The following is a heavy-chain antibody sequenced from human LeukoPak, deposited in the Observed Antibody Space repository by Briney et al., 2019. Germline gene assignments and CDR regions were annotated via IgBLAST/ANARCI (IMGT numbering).Heavy chain of an antibody. V-gene: IGHV1-46*01. Sequence: ASVKVSCKASGYTFTSYYMHWVRQAPGQGLEWMGIINPSGGSTSYVQKFQGRVTKNRDTSTSTVYMGLSSLSSEDTAVYYCARDGGPMGVAEFWFDPWGQGTLVTVSS. J-gene: IGHJ5*02. CDR1: GYTFTSYY. D-gene: IGHD6-19*01. CDR3: ARDGGPMGVAEFWFDP. CDR2: INPSGGST.